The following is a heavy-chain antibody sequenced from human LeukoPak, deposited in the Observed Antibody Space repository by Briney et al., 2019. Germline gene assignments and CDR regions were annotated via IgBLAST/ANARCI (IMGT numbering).Heavy chain of an antibody. CDR2: ISYDGSNK. CDR3: ARELRYFDWSCWFDP. Sequence: GGSLRLSCAASGFTFSSYAMHWVRQAPGKGLEWVAVISYDGSNKYYADSVKGRFTISRDNSKNTLYLQMNSLRAEDTAVYYCARELRYFDWSCWFDPWGQGTLVTVSS. CDR1: GFTFSSYA. D-gene: IGHD3-9*01. V-gene: IGHV3-30*14. J-gene: IGHJ5*02.